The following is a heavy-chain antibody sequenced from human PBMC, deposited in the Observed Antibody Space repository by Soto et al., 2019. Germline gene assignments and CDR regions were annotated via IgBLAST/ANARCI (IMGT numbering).Heavy chain of an antibody. CDR1: GGSISNYY. Sequence: SVTLPLTCTVSGGSISNYYWSWIRQPPGKGLEWIGYIYYSGSTNYNPSLKSRVTISVDTSKNQFSLKLSSVTAADTAVYYCARDHWGHSSSWQYYYGMDVWGQGTTVTVSS. CDR3: ARDHWGHSSSWQYYYGMDV. J-gene: IGHJ6*02. D-gene: IGHD6-13*01. CDR2: IYYSGST. V-gene: IGHV4-59*01.